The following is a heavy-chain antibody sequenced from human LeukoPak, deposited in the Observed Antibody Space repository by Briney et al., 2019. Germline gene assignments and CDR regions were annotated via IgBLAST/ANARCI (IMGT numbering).Heavy chain of an antibody. CDR2: IFPIFGTA. Sequence: SEKVSCKAFVGTFTRYAISWVRQAPGQGLEWMGGIFPIFGTAHYAQKIQGRVTTTAEESPSTAYMELSSLRSEDTAVYYCARGLEEYQLPILYYYYYMDVWGKGTTVTVSS. J-gene: IGHJ6*03. CDR1: VGTFTRYA. CDR3: ARGLEEYQLPILYYYYYMDV. V-gene: IGHV1-69*13. D-gene: IGHD2-2*01.